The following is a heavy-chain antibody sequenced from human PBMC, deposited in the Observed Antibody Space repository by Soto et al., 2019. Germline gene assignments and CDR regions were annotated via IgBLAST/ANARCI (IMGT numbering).Heavy chain of an antibody. CDR1: GGSISSGDYY. Sequence: QVQLQESGPGLVKPSQTLSLTCTVSGGSISSGDYYWNWIRQPPGKGLEWIGYIYYSGSTYYNPSLKSRVTISVDTSKNQFSLKLSSVTAADTAVYYCARLGGAAATASDFWGQGTMVTVSS. CDR2: IYYSGST. CDR3: ARLGGAAATASDF. V-gene: IGHV4-30-4*01. D-gene: IGHD2-15*01. J-gene: IGHJ3*01.